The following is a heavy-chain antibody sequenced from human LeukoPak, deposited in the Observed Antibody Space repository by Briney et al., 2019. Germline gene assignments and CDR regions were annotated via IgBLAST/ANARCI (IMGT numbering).Heavy chain of an antibody. J-gene: IGHJ3*02. Sequence: GGSLRLSCAASGFTFRDYDMHWVRQVPGRGLEWVSAIGIGDDTHYPDSVKGRFTISRENAKNSLYLQMNTLRDGDTAVYYCIRGGIRVSGIDAFDIWGQGTMVTVSS. V-gene: IGHV3-13*01. CDR2: IGIGDDT. CDR3: IRGGIRVSGIDAFDI. D-gene: IGHD5/OR15-5a*01. CDR1: GFTFRDYD.